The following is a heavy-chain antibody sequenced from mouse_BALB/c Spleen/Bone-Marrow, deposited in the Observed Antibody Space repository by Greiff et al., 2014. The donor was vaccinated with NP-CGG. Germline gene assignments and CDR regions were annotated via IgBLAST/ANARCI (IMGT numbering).Heavy chain of an antibody. CDR2: INSGGSYT. CDR3: TRRGRYDERSGMDY. J-gene: IGHJ4*01. V-gene: IGHV5-6*02. D-gene: IGHD2-14*01. CDR1: GFTFSTYG. Sequence: DVKLVESGGDLVKPGGSLKLSCAASGFTFSTYGMSWVRQTPDKRLEWVATINSGGSYTYYPDSVEGRFTISRDNAKNTLYLQMSSLKSEDTAMYYCTRRGRYDERSGMDYWGQGTSVTVSS.